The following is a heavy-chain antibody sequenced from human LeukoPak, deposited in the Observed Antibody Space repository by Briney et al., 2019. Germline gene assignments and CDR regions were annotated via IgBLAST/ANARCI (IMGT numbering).Heavy chain of an antibody. D-gene: IGHD2-2*03. J-gene: IGHJ4*02. Sequence: GGSLRLSCAASGFTFSTYWMLWVRQAPGKGLVWVSHINSDGSGTSYADSVKGRFTISRDNAKNTLYLQMDSLRPEDTALFYCARLFGYCSGTSCPEGLDSWGQGTLVTVSS. CDR2: INSDGSGT. CDR3: ARLFGYCSGTSCPEGLDS. CDR1: GFTFSTYW. V-gene: IGHV3-74*01.